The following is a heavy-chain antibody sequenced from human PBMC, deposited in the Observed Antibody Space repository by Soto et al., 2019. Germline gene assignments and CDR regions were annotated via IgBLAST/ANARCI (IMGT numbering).Heavy chain of an antibody. D-gene: IGHD4-17*01. Sequence: GGSLRLSCAASGFTFSSRWMHWVCQAPGKGLVWVSRINSDGTTITYADSVKGRFTISRDNAKNTLYLQMNSLRAEDTAVYYCARGTQTTVTTRLFDCWGQGTLVTVSS. CDR1: GFTFSSRW. J-gene: IGHJ4*02. V-gene: IGHV3-74*03. CDR3: ARGTQTTVTTRLFDC. CDR2: INSDGTTI.